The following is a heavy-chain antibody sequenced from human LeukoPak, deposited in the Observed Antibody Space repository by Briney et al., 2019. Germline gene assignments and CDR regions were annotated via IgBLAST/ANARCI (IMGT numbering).Heavy chain of an antibody. CDR1: GFTFSGSA. V-gene: IGHV3-73*01. CDR3: TRLAGYGGYVDYFDY. D-gene: IGHD5-12*01. CDR2: IRSKANSYAT. Sequence: GGSLRLSCAASGFTFSGSAMHWVRQASGKGLEWVGRIRSKANSYATAYVASVKGRFTISRDDSKNTAYLQMNSLKTEDTAVYYCTRLAGYGGYVDYFDYWGQGILVTVSS. J-gene: IGHJ4*02.